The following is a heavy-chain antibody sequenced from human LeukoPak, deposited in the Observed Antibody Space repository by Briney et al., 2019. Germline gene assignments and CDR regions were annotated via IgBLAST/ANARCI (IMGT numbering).Heavy chain of an antibody. CDR1: GFTFSSYG. CDR3: AKDDGWYDFWSGYPLDY. V-gene: IGHV3-30*02. D-gene: IGHD3-3*01. J-gene: IGHJ4*02. Sequence: PGGSLRLSCAASGFTFSSYGMHWVRQAPGKGLEWVAFIRYDGSNKYYADSVKGRFTISRDNSKNTLYLQMNSLRAEDTAVYYCAKDDGWYDFWSGYPLDYWGQGTLVTVSS. CDR2: IRYDGSNK.